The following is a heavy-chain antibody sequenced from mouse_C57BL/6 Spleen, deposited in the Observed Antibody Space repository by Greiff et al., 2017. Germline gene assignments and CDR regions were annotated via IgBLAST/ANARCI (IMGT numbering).Heavy chain of an antibody. CDR2: IHPNSGST. CDR3: ALRRGSCFAY. V-gene: IGHV1-64*01. Sequence: VQLQQPGAELVKPGASVKLSCKASGYTFTSYWMHWVKQRPGQGLEWIGMIHPNSGSTNYNEKFKSKATLTVDKSSSTAYMHLSSLTSEDSSVDYCALRRGSCFAYWGQGTLVTVSA. J-gene: IGHJ3*01. D-gene: IGHD2-12*01. CDR1: GYTFTSYW.